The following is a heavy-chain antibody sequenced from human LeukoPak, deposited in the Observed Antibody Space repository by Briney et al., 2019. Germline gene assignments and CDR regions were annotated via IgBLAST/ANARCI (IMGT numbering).Heavy chain of an antibody. D-gene: IGHD4-23*01. CDR3: AKDRTTVVPFDY. J-gene: IGHJ4*02. V-gene: IGHV3-74*01. CDR1: GFTFSSYW. CDR2: INSDGSST. Sequence: GGSLRLSCAASGFTFSSYWMHWVRQAPGKGLVWVSRINSDGSSTSYADSVKGRLTISRDNAKNTLYLQMNSLRAEDTAVYYCAKDRTTVVPFDYWGQGTLVTVSS.